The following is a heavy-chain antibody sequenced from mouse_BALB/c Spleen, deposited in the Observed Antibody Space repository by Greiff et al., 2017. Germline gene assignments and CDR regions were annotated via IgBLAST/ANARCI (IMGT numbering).Heavy chain of an antibody. CDR3: ARREYAGAMDY. D-gene: IGHD5-1*01. J-gene: IGHJ4*01. CDR1: GYTFTSYN. Sequence: QVQLQQPGAELVKPGASVKMSCKASGYTFTSYNMHWVKQTPGQGLEWIGAIYPGNGDTSYNQKFKGKATLTADKSSSTAYMQLSSLTSEDSAVYYCARREYAGAMDYWGQGTSVTVSS. V-gene: IGHV1-12*01. CDR2: IYPGNGDT.